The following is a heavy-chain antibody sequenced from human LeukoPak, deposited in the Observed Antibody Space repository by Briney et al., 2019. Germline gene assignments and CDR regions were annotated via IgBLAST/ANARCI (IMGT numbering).Heavy chain of an antibody. CDR3: ARSSVVAATLIFDY. D-gene: IGHD2-15*01. V-gene: IGHV4-34*01. J-gene: IGHJ4*02. CDR1: GGSFSVYY. Sequence: SETLSLTCAVYGGSFSVYYWSWIRQPPGKGLEWIGEINHSGSTNYNPSLKSRVTISVDTSKNQFSLKLSSVTAADTAVYYCARSSVVAATLIFDYWGQGTLVTVSS. CDR2: INHSGST.